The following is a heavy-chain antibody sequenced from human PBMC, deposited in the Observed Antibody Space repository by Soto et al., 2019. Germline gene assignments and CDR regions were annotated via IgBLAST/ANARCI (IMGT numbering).Heavy chain of an antibody. CDR1: GFTVSNYW. V-gene: IGHV3-74*01. CDR3: AKDRGEEGLKFLEWFGGMDV. Sequence: GASVKVSCKASGFTVSNYWMNWVRQAPGKGLVWVSHIKNDGTTSYADSVEGRFTVSRDDAKNSFYLQMNSLRADDTAVYYCAKDRGEEGLKFLEWFGGMDVWGHGTTVTVSS. J-gene: IGHJ6*02. D-gene: IGHD3-3*01. CDR2: IKNDGTT.